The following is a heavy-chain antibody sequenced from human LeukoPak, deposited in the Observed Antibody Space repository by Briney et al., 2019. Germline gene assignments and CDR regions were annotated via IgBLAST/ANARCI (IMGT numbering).Heavy chain of an antibody. D-gene: IGHD1-26*01. Sequence: PGGSLRLSCAASGFTFSRSAMHWVRQASGKGPEWVGRIRSKADNYATAYAASVKGRFTISRDDSENTAYLQMNSLKTEDTAVYYCARGVVGATFYMDVWGKGTTVTVSS. CDR2: IRSKADNYAT. CDR3: ARGVVGATFYMDV. CDR1: GFTFSRSA. V-gene: IGHV3-73*01. J-gene: IGHJ6*03.